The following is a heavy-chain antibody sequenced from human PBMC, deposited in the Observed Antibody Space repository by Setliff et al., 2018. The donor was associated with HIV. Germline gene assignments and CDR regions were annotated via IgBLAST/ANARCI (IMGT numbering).Heavy chain of an antibody. CDR1: GGSISSSNW. CDR3: ARVITMVWTTFDP. CDR2: IYHSGGT. V-gene: IGHV4-4*02. J-gene: IGHJ5*02. Sequence: KPSETLSLTCAVSGGSISSSNWWSWVRQPPGKGLEWIGEIYHSGGTNYNPSLKSRVTISLDKSKNHFSLELRSVTAADTAVYYCARVITMVWTTFDPWGQGTLVTVS. D-gene: IGHD3-10*01.